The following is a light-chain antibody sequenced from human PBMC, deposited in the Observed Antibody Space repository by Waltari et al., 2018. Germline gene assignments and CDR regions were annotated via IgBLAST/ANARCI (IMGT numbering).Light chain of an antibody. Sequence: EIVLTQSPATLSLYPGERATLSCRASQGIRTDLVWDQQKPGQAPRLVIYDANNRSTGLPARFSGSGSGTDFTLPISSLEPEDFAVYFCQQRYSWPRTFGQGTKVEF. CDR3: QQRYSWPRT. V-gene: IGKV3-11*01. CDR1: QGIRTD. CDR2: DAN. J-gene: IGKJ1*01.